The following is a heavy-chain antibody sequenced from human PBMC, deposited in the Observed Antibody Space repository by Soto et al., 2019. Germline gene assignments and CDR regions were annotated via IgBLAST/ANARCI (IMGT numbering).Heavy chain of an antibody. D-gene: IGHD1-1*01. V-gene: IGHV1-69*01. CDR3: ARDPRSITGTTSSEDFQH. J-gene: IGHJ1*01. CDR2: IITIFGIT. Sequence: QAQLMQSEAEVKEPGSSVKVSCKASGGTFSGYAISWVRQAPGQGLEWLGGIITIFGITNYAQKFQNRHTIAADESSATVYMDLRSLTSEDSAIYYCARDPRSITGTTSSEDFQHWGQGTLVSVS. CDR1: GGTFSGYA.